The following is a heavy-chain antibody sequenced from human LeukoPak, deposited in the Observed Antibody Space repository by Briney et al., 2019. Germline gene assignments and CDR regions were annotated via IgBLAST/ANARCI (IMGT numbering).Heavy chain of an antibody. J-gene: IGHJ4*02. V-gene: IGHV4-59*01. CDR1: GGSISSYY. D-gene: IGHD3-3*01. Sequence: SETLSLTCTVSGGSISSYYWSWIRQPPGKGLEWIGYIYYSGSTNYNPSLKSRVTISVDTSKNQFSLKLSSVTAADTAVYYCARADFWSGLPGYWGQGTLVTVSS. CDR2: IYYSGST. CDR3: ARADFWSGLPGY.